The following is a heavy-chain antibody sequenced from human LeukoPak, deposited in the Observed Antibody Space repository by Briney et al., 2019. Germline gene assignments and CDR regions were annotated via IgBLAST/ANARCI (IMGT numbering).Heavy chain of an antibody. J-gene: IGHJ4*02. CDR1: GFTFSSYS. V-gene: IGHV3-7*01. CDR3: ARDRNTDFWSGYYTNYFDY. Sequence: GGSLRLSCAASGFTFSSYSMNWVRQAPGKGLEWVANIKQDGSEKYYVDSVKGRFTISRDNAKNSLYLQMNTLRAEDTAVYYCARDRNTDFWSGYYTNYFDYWGQGTLVTVSS. D-gene: IGHD3-3*01. CDR2: IKQDGSEK.